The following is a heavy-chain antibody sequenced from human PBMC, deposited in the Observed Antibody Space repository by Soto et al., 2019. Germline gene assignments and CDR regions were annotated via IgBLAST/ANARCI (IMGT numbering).Heavy chain of an antibody. D-gene: IGHD2-21*02. J-gene: IGHJ1*01. Sequence: GGSLRLSCAASGFTFSSYAMSWVRQAPGKGLEWVSAISGSGGSTYYADSVKGRFTISRDNSKNTLYLQMNSLRAEDTAVYYCAKDRGLYCGGDCNPYFQHWGQGTLVTVSS. V-gene: IGHV3-23*01. CDR2: ISGSGGST. CDR1: GFTFSSYA. CDR3: AKDRGLYCGGDCNPYFQH.